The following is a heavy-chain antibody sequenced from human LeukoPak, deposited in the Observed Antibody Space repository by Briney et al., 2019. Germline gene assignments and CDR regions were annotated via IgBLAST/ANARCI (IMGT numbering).Heavy chain of an antibody. V-gene: IGHV3-53*01. CDR1: GFGFSFYW. Sequence: GGSLRLSCAASGFGFSFYWMHWVRQAPGKGLEWVSFIYSGGDTYYADSVKGRFTISRDNSKNTFHLQMNSLRAEDTAVYYCARRAGDYSHPYDYWGQGTLVTVSS. CDR2: IYSGGDT. D-gene: IGHD3-22*01. J-gene: IGHJ4*02. CDR3: ARRAGDYSHPYDY.